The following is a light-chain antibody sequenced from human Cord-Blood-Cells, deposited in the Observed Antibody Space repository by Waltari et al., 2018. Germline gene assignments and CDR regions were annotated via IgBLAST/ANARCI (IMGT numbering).Light chain of an antibody. CDR1: QRVSSSY. CDR3: QQYGSSPWT. CDR2: GAS. Sequence: DIVLTQSPGTLSLSPGERATLSCRASQRVSSSYLAWYQQKPGQAPRLLIYGASSSATGIPDRFSGSGSGTDFTLTISRLEPEDLAVYYCQQYGSSPWTFGQGTKVEIK. V-gene: IGKV3-20*01. J-gene: IGKJ1*01.